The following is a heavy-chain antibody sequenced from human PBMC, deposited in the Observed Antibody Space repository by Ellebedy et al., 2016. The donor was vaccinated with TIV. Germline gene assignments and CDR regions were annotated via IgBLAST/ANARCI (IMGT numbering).Heavy chain of an antibody. CDR2: IYYSGST. CDR1: GGSINPYY. J-gene: IGHJ4*02. D-gene: IGHD3-10*01. CDR3: ARSLLLYFGEPHPFEY. V-gene: IGHV4-59*01. Sequence: MPSETLSLTCTVSGGSINPYYWSWIRQPPGKGLEWIGYIYYSGSTNYNPSLKSRLTISLDMSKNQFSLKLTSVTAADTAVYYCARSLLLYFGEPHPFEYWGQGTLVTVSS.